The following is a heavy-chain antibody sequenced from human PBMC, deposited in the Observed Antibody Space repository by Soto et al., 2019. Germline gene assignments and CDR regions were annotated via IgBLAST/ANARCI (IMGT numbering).Heavy chain of an antibody. D-gene: IGHD3-22*01. V-gene: IGHV4-59*01. Sequence: ETLSLTCTVSGGSISSYYWTWIRQPPGKGLEWIGHIYYSGSTSYNPSLKSRVSISVNTSKKEFSLKLSSVNAADTAVYYCARGIHYYDTSGSYAWYFDCWGRGSLVTVSS. CDR2: IYYSGST. J-gene: IGHJ4*02. CDR1: GGSISSYY. CDR3: ARGIHYYDTSGSYAWYFDC.